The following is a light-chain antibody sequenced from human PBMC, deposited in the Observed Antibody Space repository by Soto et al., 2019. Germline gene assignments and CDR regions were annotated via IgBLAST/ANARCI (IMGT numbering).Light chain of an antibody. V-gene: IGKV3-15*01. Sequence: EIVMTQSPATLSVSPGERATLSCRASQSVSSNLAWYQQKPGQAPRLLIYGASTRATGIPARFSGSGSGTEFTLTISRLEPEDFAVYYCLQFDNSPLYTFGQGTKVDIK. CDR1: QSVSSN. J-gene: IGKJ2*01. CDR3: LQFDNSPLYT. CDR2: GAS.